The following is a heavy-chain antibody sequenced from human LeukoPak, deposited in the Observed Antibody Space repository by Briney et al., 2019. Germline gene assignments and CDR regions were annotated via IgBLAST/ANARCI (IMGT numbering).Heavy chain of an antibody. Sequence: SETLSLTCTVSGGSISSGTHYYNWIRQHPGKGLEWIGYIDYTGITSYNPSLGSRVTMSVDTSMNQISLKVTSLTAADTAVYSCAASSGVTLGRFWGQGALVTVSS. V-gene: IGHV4-31*03. CDR1: GGSISSGTHY. CDR2: IDYTGIT. J-gene: IGHJ4*02. CDR3: AASSGVTLGRF. D-gene: IGHD3-16*01.